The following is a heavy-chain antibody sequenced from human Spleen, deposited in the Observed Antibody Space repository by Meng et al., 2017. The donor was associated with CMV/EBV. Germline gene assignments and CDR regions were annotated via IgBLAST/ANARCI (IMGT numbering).Heavy chain of an antibody. Sequence: GGSLRLSCAASGFTFSNYAMHWVRQAPGKGLEWVAFIRYDGSSKSYGNSVKGRFTVSRDNSKNTLYLQMISVRADDTAMYYCATGLLQPERTSSGAFDIWGQGTMVTVSS. J-gene: IGHJ3*02. V-gene: IGHV3-30*02. CDR3: ATGLLQPERTSSGAFDI. CDR1: GFTFSNYA. D-gene: IGHD1-1*01. CDR2: IRYDGSSK.